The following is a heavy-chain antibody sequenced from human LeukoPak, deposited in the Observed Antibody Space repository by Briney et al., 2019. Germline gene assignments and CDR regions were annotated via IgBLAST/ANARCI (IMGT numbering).Heavy chain of an antibody. Sequence: GGSLRLSCAASGFTFSSDSMNWVRQAPGKGLEWVSALSASGESTYYADSVKGRFTISRDNSKNTLYLHMSSLSAEDTAVYYCAKEMGYGIGTTYYSVAFDIWGQGTMVTVSS. J-gene: IGHJ3*02. D-gene: IGHD2-15*01. CDR1: GFTFSSDS. CDR3: AKEMGYGIGTTYYSVAFDI. V-gene: IGHV3-23*01. CDR2: LSASGEST.